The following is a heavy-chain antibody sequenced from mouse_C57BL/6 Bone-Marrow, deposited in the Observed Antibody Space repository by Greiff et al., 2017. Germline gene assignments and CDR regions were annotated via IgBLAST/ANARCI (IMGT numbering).Heavy chain of an antibody. J-gene: IGHJ3*01. CDR2: INPRSGNT. CDR3: ARRKNWDRFAY. D-gene: IGHD4-1*01. CDR1: GYTFTSYG. V-gene: IGHV1-81*01. Sequence: QVQLQQSGAELARPGASVKLSCKASGYTFTSYGISWVKQRTGQGLEWIGEINPRSGNTYYNEKFKGKATLTADKSSSTAYMELRSLTSEDSAVYFCARRKNWDRFAYWGQGTLVTVSA.